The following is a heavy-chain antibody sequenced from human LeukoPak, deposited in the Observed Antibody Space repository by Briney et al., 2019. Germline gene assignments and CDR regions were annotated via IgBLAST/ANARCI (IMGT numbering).Heavy chain of an antibody. CDR3: ARDSIGYAYFDY. CDR1: GFTFSSYA. CDR2: ISYDGSNK. J-gene: IGHJ4*02. Sequence: GGSLRLSCAASGFTFSSYAMHWVRQAPGKGLEWVAVISYDGSNKYYADSVKGRFTISRDNSKNTLYLQMNSLRAEDTAVYYCARDSIGYAYFDYWGQGTLVTVSS. D-gene: IGHD2-2*03. V-gene: IGHV3-30*04.